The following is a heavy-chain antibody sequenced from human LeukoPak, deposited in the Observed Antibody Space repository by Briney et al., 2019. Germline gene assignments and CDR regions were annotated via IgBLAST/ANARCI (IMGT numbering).Heavy chain of an antibody. CDR2: ITGSGGST. CDR3: AKGSSSSRPYYFDY. V-gene: IGHV3-23*01. Sequence: GGSLRLSCAASGFTFSSYAMSWVRQAPRKGLEWVSAITGSGGSTYYADSVKGRFTISRDNSRDTLYLQMNSLRAEDTAVYYCAKGSSSSRPYYFDYWGQGTLVTVSS. D-gene: IGHD6-6*01. J-gene: IGHJ4*02. CDR1: GFTFSSYA.